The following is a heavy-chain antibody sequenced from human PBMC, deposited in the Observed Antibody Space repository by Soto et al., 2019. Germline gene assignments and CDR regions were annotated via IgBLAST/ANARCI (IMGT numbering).Heavy chain of an antibody. CDR2: IYYSGST. J-gene: IGHJ4*02. D-gene: IGHD3-9*01. Sequence: PSETLSLTCTVSGGSISNYYWSWIRQPPGKGLEWIGYIYYSGSTNYNPSLKSRVTISVDTSKNQFSLKLSSVTAADTAVYYCAKSDYDILTGYQYYFDYWGEGTLVTVS. CDR1: GGSISNYY. V-gene: IGHV4-59*01. CDR3: AKSDYDILTGYQYYFDY.